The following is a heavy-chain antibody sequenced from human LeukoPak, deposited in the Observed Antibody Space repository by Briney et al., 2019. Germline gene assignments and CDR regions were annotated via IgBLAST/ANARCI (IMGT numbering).Heavy chain of an antibody. Sequence: GGSLRLSCAASGFTFSDYYMSWIRQAPGKGLEWVSYIGSSSSYTNYADSAKGRFTISRDNAKNSLYLQMNSLRAEDTAVYYCARYYYDSSGYPGYYFDYWGQGTLVTVSS. CDR3: ARYYYDSSGYPGYYFDY. D-gene: IGHD3-22*01. CDR2: IGSSSSYT. CDR1: GFTFSDYY. V-gene: IGHV3-11*06. J-gene: IGHJ4*02.